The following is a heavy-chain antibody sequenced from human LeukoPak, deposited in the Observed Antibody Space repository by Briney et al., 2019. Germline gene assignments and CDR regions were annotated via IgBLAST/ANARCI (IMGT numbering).Heavy chain of an antibody. CDR1: AGSITTGGSY. D-gene: IGHD3-22*01. V-gene: IGHV4-39*01. CDR2: IHNSGNT. Sequence: PSETLSLTCTLSAGSITTGGSYWGWIPQPPGKGLEWIGNIHNSGNTFYNPSLRSRVTISVDSSKNQFSLNLTSVTAADTAVYYCARVRDSVVITTRAYYFDFWGRGLLVTVSS. J-gene: IGHJ4*02. CDR3: ARVRDSVVITTRAYYFDF.